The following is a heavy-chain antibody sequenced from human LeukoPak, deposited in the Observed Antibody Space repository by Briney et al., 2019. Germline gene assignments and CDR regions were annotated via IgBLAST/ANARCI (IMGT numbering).Heavy chain of an antibody. CDR3: ARASRTHFDY. CDR1: GFTFDDYA. Sequence: GGSLRLSCAASGFTFDDYAMHWVRQAPGKGLEWVSGISWNSGSIGYADSVKGLFTISRDNAKNSLYLQMNSLRAEDTALYYCARASRTHFDYWGQGTLVTVSS. J-gene: IGHJ4*02. CDR2: ISWNSGSI. D-gene: IGHD2-2*01. V-gene: IGHV3-9*01.